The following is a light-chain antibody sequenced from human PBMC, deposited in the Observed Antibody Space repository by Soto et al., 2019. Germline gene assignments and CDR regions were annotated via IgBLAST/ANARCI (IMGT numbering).Light chain of an antibody. Sequence: QSVLTQPASVSGSPGQSITISCTGTGSDVGGYNYVSWYQQHPGKAPKLMIYDVSSRPSGVSNRFSGSKSGNTASLTISGLQAEDEADYYCNSYTGSSAPYVFGTATKLTVL. CDR2: DVS. CDR1: GSDVGGYNY. V-gene: IGLV2-14*03. J-gene: IGLJ1*01. CDR3: NSYTGSSAPYV.